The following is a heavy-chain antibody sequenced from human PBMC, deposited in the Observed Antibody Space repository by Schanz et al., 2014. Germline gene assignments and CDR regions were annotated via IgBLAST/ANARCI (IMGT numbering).Heavy chain of an antibody. CDR1: GYTFTTYA. CDR3: ARDAADFYDILTEEDY. D-gene: IGHD3-9*01. Sequence: QVQLVKSGAEVKKPGASVRVSCKASGYTFTTYAMSWVRQAPGQGLEWVGWISVYTGNTKYGQKVQGRVTMTADTSTSTAYMELRSLRSDDTAVYYCARDAADFYDILTEEDYWGQGTLVTVSS. CDR2: ISVYTGNT. V-gene: IGHV1-18*01. J-gene: IGHJ4*02.